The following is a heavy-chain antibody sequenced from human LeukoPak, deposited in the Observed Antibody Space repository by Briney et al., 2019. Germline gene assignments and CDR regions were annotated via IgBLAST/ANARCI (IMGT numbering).Heavy chain of an antibody. Sequence: ASVKVSCKASGGTFSSYAISWVRQAPGQGLEWMGRIIPILGIANYAQKFQGRVTITADKSTSTAYMELSSLRSEDTAVYYCARALTAGRAAIDYWGQGTLVTVSS. D-gene: IGHD2-2*02. CDR2: IIPILGIA. CDR3: ARALTAGRAAIDY. V-gene: IGHV1-69*04. CDR1: GGTFSSYA. J-gene: IGHJ4*02.